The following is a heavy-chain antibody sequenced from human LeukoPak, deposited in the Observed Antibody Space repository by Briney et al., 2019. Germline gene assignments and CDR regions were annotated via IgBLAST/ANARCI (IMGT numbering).Heavy chain of an antibody. J-gene: IGHJ3*02. CDR3: ARRDYYDSSGYSEKRPRNAFDI. CDR1: GGSISSSGYY. CDR2: IYYSGST. Sequence: SETVSLTCTVSGGSISSSGYYWGWIRQPPGKGLEWIGNIYYSGSTYYNPSLESRVTMSLDTSKNQFSLKLSSVTAADTAVYYCARRDYYDSSGYSEKRPRNAFDIWGQGTMVTVSS. D-gene: IGHD3-22*01. V-gene: IGHV4-39*07.